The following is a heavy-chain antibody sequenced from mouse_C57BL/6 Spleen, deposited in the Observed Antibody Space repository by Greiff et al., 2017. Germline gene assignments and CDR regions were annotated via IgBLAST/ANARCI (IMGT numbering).Heavy chain of an antibody. CDR3: ARRGVTPYAMDY. CDR2: IRPNSGST. Sequence: QVQLQQPGAELVKPGASVKLSCKASGYTFTSYWMHWVKQRPGQGLEWIGMIRPNSGSTNYNEKFKSKATLTVDKSSSTAYMQLSSLTSEDSAVYYCARRGVTPYAMDYWGQGTSVTVSS. CDR1: GYTFTSYW. V-gene: IGHV1-64*01. J-gene: IGHJ4*01. D-gene: IGHD2-2*01.